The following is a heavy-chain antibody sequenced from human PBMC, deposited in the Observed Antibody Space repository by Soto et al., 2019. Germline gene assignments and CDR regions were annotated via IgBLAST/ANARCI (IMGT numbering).Heavy chain of an antibody. V-gene: IGHV3-23*01. CDR2: ISDSGGST. J-gene: IGHJ4*02. D-gene: IGHD3-10*01. CDR3: AKDGFSGSGKYYFDY. Sequence: EVQLLESGGGLVQPGGSLRLSCAASGFTFSNYAMNWVRQAPGKGLEWVAVISDSGGSTYYADSVKGRFTISTDNSKNTLYLHMTSLTAEDTAVDYCAKDGFSGSGKYYFDYWGQGTLVTVSP. CDR1: GFTFSNYA.